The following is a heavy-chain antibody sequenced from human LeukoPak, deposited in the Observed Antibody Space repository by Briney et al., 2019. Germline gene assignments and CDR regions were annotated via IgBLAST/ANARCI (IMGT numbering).Heavy chain of an antibody. CDR2: ISRSSSYI. Sequence: PGGSLRLSCAASGFTFSSYSMNWVRQAPGKGLEWVSSISRSSSYIYYADSVKGRFTISRDNAKNSLYLQMNSLRAEDTAVYYCARDTAKMATIEPFDYWGQGTLVTVSS. CDR3: ARDTAKMATIEPFDY. CDR1: GFTFSSYS. D-gene: IGHD5-24*01. J-gene: IGHJ4*02. V-gene: IGHV3-21*01.